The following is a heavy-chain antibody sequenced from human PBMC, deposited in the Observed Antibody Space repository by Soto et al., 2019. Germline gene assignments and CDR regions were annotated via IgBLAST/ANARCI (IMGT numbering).Heavy chain of an antibody. CDR1: GGTFSSYT. CDR3: ATVVVVAATFQRVDAFDI. V-gene: IGHV1-69*02. D-gene: IGHD2-15*01. CDR2: IIPILGIA. J-gene: IGHJ3*02. Sequence: QVQLVQSGAEVKKPGSSVKVSCKASGGTFSSYTISWVRQAPGQGLEWMGRIIPILGIANYAQKFQGRVTMTADKSTSTAYMELSSLRSEDTAVYYCATVVVVAATFQRVDAFDIWGQGTKVTVSS.